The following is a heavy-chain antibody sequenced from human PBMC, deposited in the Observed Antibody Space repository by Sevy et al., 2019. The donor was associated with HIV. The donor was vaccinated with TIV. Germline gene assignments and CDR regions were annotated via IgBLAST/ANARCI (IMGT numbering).Heavy chain of an antibody. CDR3: ARMYYYDSSGPGPGYFDL. V-gene: IGHV3-48*02. J-gene: IGHJ2*01. Sequence: GGSLRLSCAASGFTFSSYSMNWVRQAPGKGLEWVSYISSSSSTIYYADSVKGRFTISRDNAKNSLYLQMNSLSDEDTAVYYCARMYYYDSSGPGPGYFDLWGRGTLVTVSS. CDR2: ISSSSSTI. CDR1: GFTFSSYS. D-gene: IGHD3-22*01.